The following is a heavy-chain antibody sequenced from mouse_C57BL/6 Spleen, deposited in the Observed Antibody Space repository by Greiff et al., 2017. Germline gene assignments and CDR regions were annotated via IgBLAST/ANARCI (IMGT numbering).Heavy chain of an antibody. J-gene: IGHJ4*01. CDR1: GYTFTSYW. CDR3: ARPYDGYIDAMDY. V-gene: IGHV1-64*01. D-gene: IGHD2-3*01. CDR2: IHPNSGST. Sequence: QVQLQQPGAELVKPGASVKLSCKASGYTFTSYWMHGVKQRPGQGLEWIGMIHPNSGSTNYNEKFKSKATLTVDKSSSTAYMQLSSLTSEDSAVYYCARPYDGYIDAMDYWGQGTSVTVSS.